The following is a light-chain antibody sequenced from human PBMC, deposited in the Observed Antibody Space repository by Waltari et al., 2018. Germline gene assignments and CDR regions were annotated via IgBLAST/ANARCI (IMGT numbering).Light chain of an antibody. Sequence: DIQMNQYPSTLSASVGDRGTITCRASQSISSWLAWYQQKPGRAPKLLIYKASSLESGVPSRFSGSGSGTEFTLTISSLQPDDFATYFCQHYNSYPFTFGGGTKVEI. CDR3: QHYNSYPFT. CDR2: KAS. CDR1: QSISSW. J-gene: IGKJ4*01. V-gene: IGKV1-5*03.